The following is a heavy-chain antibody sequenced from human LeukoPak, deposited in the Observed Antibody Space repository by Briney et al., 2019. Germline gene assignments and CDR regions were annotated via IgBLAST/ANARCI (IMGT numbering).Heavy chain of an antibody. J-gene: IGHJ4*02. CDR3: AKGRARDGYIY. CDR2: LSDSGDNT. V-gene: IGHV3-23*01. Sequence: GGSLRLSCAASGITFTTYATTWVRQAPGKGLEWVSSLSDSGDNTYYADSVKGRFTISRDNSKNTLYPQMNSLRAEDTAIYYCAKGRARDGYIYWGQGILVTVSS. CDR1: GITFTTYA. D-gene: IGHD5-24*01.